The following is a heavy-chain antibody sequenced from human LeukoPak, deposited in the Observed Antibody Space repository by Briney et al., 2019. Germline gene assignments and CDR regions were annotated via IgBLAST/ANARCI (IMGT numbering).Heavy chain of an antibody. D-gene: IGHD3-10*01. Sequence: SETLSLTCAVYGGSFSGYYWSWIRQPPGKGLEWIGEINHSGSTNYNPSLKSRVTISVDTSKNQFSLKLGSVTAADTAVYYCARAWRFGELLPFDYWGQGTLVTVSS. CDR3: ARAWRFGELLPFDY. CDR2: INHSGST. J-gene: IGHJ4*02. V-gene: IGHV4-34*01. CDR1: GGSFSGYY.